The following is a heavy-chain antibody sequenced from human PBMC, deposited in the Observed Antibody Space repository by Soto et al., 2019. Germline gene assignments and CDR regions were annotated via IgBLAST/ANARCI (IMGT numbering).Heavy chain of an antibody. CDR3: AKDQVGGYCSSTSGPGRGYYYGMDV. V-gene: IGHV3-30*18. D-gene: IGHD2-2*01. Sequence: QVQLVESGGGVVQPGRSLRLSCAASGFTFSSYGMHWVRQAPGKGLEWVAVISYDGSNKYYADSVKGRFTISRDNSKNTLNLQMNSLRAEDTAVYYCAKDQVGGYCSSTSGPGRGYYYGMDVWGQGTTVTVSS. CDR2: ISYDGSNK. J-gene: IGHJ6*02. CDR1: GFTFSSYG.